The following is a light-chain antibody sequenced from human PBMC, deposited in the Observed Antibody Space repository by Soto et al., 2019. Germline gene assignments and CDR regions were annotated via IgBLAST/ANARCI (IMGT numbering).Light chain of an antibody. CDR2: EVN. J-gene: IGLJ1*01. Sequence: QSVLTQPPSASGSPGQSVTISCTGTNSDVGGYNYVSWYQQYPGKAPKLIIYEVNERPSGVPDRFSGSRSGNTASLTVSGLQTADEADYYCSSYTSSRGVFGTGTKVTVL. V-gene: IGLV2-8*01. CDR3: SSYTSSRGV. CDR1: NSDVGGYNY.